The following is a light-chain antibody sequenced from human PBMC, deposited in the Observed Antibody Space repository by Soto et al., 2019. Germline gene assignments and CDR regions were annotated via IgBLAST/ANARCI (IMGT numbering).Light chain of an antibody. CDR1: QSVSSSY. V-gene: IGKV3-20*01. Sequence: EILLTQSPCTLSLSPGERATLSCRASQSVSSSYLAWYQQKPGQAPRLLIYGASSRPTGIPDRFSGSGSGTDSTLTISRLEPEDFAVYYCQQYETFGPGTKVDIK. CDR2: GAS. J-gene: IGKJ3*01. CDR3: QQYET.